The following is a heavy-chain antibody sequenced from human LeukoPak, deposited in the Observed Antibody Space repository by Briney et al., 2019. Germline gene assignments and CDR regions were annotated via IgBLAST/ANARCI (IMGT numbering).Heavy chain of an antibody. V-gene: IGHV4-39*02. CDR1: GVSISSSSWF. CDR2: IYYSGST. J-gene: IGHJ4*02. Sequence: TLSLTCTVSGVSISSSSWFWGWIRQPPGKGLEWIGSIYYSGSTYYNPSLKSRVTISVDTSKNQFSLKLSSVTAADTAVYYCATVTSSSWSDYWGQGALVTVSS. D-gene: IGHD6-13*01. CDR3: ATVTSSSWSDY.